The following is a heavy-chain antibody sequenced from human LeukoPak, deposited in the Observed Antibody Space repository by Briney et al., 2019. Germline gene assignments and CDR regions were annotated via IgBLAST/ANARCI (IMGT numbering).Heavy chain of an antibody. D-gene: IGHD3-22*01. V-gene: IGHV4-39*07. CDR3: ARDVGTMSPDY. CDR2: IYYSGST. CDR1: GGSISSRSHY. J-gene: IGHJ4*02. Sequence: SETLSLTCTVSGGSISSRSHYWGWIRQPPGKGLEWIGSIYYSGSTYYNPSLKSRVTISVDTSKNQFSLKLSSVTAADTAVYYCARDVGTMSPDYWGQGTLVTVSS.